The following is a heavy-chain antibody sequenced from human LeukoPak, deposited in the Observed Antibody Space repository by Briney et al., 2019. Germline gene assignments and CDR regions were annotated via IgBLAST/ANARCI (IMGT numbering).Heavy chain of an antibody. J-gene: IGHJ3*02. Sequence: SETLSLTCTVSGGSISSYYWSWIRQPAGKGLEWIGRIYTSGSTNYNPSLKSRVTMSVDTSKNQFSLKLSSVTAADTAVYYCAREREGMYYDILTGYYALNAFDIWGQGTMVTVSS. D-gene: IGHD3-9*01. CDR3: AREREGMYYDILTGYYALNAFDI. CDR1: GGSISSYY. V-gene: IGHV4-4*07. CDR2: IYTSGST.